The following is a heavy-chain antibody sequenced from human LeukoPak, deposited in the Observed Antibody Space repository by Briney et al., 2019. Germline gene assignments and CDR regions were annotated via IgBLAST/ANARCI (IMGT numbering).Heavy chain of an antibody. J-gene: IGHJ4*02. CDR2: IIPIFGTA. CDR1: GGTFSSYA. Sequence: ASVKVSCKASGGTFSSYAISWVRQAPGQGLEWMGGIIPIFGTANYAQKFQGRVTITADESTSTAYMELSSLRSEDTAVYYCAVRGNSEFDYWGQGTLVTVSS. V-gene: IGHV1-69*13. D-gene: IGHD4-23*01. CDR3: AVRGNSEFDY.